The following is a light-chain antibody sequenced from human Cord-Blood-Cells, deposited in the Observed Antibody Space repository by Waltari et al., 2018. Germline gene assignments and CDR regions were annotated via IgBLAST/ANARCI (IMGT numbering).Light chain of an antibody. V-gene: IGKV3-20*01. J-gene: IGKJ1*01. CDR1: QSVSSSY. CDR2: GAS. Sequence: EIVLTQSPGTLSLSPGARATLSCRASQSVSSSYLAWYQQKPGQAPRLLIYGASSRATGIPDRSSGSGSGTDFTLTISRLEPEDFAVYYCQQYGSSPRTFGQGTKVEIK. CDR3: QQYGSSPRT.